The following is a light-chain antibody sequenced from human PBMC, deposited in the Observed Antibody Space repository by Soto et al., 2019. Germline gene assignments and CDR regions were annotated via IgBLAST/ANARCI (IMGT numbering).Light chain of an antibody. J-gene: IGKJ4*01. V-gene: IGKV3-11*01. CDR3: QQRSNWPPLT. Sequence: EIVLTQSPATLSLSPGERAALCCRASQSVSSYLAWYQQKPGQAPRLLIYDASNRATGIPARFSGRGSGTDFTLTISSLEPEDFAVYYCQQRSNWPPLTFGGGTKVEIK. CDR1: QSVSSY. CDR2: DAS.